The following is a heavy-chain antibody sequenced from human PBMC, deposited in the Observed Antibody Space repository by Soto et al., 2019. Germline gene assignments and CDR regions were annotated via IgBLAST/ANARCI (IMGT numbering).Heavy chain of an antibody. Sequence: ASVKVSCKASGYTFTSYDINWVRQATGQGLEWMGWMNPNSGNTGYAQKFQGRVTMTRNTSISTAYMELSSLRSEDTAVYYCARGKRYDSSGYYYVDYYGMDVWGQGTTVTVSS. CDR2: MNPNSGNT. J-gene: IGHJ6*02. CDR1: GYTFTSYD. V-gene: IGHV1-8*01. D-gene: IGHD3-22*01. CDR3: ARGKRYDSSGYYYVDYYGMDV.